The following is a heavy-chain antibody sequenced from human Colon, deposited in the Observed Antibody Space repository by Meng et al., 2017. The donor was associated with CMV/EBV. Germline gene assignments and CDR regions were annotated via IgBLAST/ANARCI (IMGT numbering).Heavy chain of an antibody. CDR1: GFTFSTYS. D-gene: IGHD1-26*01. V-gene: IGHV3-21*06. Sequence: GESLKISCAASGFTFSTYSMNWVRQAPGKGLEWVSSISHTSDIYYADSLKGRFTISRDNGKNLVYLQMNNLRAEDTAVYYCARDTTSGSYIHHYGMDVWGLGTTVTVSS. J-gene: IGHJ6*02. CDR3: ARDTTSGSYIHHYGMDV. CDR2: ISHTSDI.